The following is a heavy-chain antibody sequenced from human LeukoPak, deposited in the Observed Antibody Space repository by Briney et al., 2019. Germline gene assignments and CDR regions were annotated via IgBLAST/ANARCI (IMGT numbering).Heavy chain of an antibody. CDR2: IYYSGST. V-gene: IGHV4-59*01. Sequence: KTSETLSLTCTVSGGSISSYYWSWIRQPPGKGLEWIGYIYYSGSTNYNPSLKSRVTISVDTSKNQFSRKLSSVTAADTAVYYCAREKWELLRSGVNYYYYYMDVWGKGTTVTVSS. CDR3: AREKWELLRSGVNYYYYYMDV. D-gene: IGHD1-26*01. J-gene: IGHJ6*03. CDR1: GGSISSYY.